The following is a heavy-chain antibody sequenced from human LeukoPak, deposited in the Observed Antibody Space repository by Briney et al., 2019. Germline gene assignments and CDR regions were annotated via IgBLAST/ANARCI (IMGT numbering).Heavy chain of an antibody. J-gene: IGHJ3*02. D-gene: IGHD3-9*01. Sequence: SETLSLTCTVSGGSISSSSYYWGWIRQPPGKGLEWIGSIYYSGSTYYNPSLKSRVTISVDTSKNQFSLKLSSVTAADTAVYYCASALRYFDWLAPYIWGQGTMVTVSS. CDR3: ASALRYFDWLAPYI. V-gene: IGHV4-39*01. CDR1: GGSISSSSYY. CDR2: IYYSGST.